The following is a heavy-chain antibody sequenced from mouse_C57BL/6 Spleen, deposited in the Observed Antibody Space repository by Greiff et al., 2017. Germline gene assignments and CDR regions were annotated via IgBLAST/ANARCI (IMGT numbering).Heavy chain of an antibody. J-gene: IGHJ4*01. CDR1: GYTFTSYW. V-gene: IGHV1-72*01. D-gene: IGHD2-4*01. CDR2: IDPNSGGT. CDR3: ARSRGDYDGAMDY. Sequence: QVQLQQPGAELVKPGASVKLSCKASGYTFTSYWMHWVKQRPGRGLEWIGRIDPNSGGTKYNEKFKSKATLTVDKPSSTVYMQLSSLTSEDSAVYYGARSRGDYDGAMDYWGQGTSVTVSS.